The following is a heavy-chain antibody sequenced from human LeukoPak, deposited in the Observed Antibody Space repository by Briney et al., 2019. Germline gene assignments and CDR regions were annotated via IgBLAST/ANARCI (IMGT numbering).Heavy chain of an antibody. J-gene: IGHJ5*02. CDR2: FDPEDGET. CDR3: AREEVQYGSSMNWFDP. V-gene: IGHV1-24*01. Sequence: ASVKVSCKVSGYTLTELSMHWVRQAPGKGLEWMGGFDPEDGETIYAQKFQGRVTMTEDTSTDTAYMEPSSLRSEDTAVYYCAREEVQYGSSMNWFDPWGQGTLVTVSS. D-gene: IGHD6-13*01. CDR1: GYTLTELS.